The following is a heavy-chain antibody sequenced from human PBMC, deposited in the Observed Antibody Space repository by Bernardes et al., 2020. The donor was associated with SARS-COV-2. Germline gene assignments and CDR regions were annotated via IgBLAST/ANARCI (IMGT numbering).Heavy chain of an antibody. D-gene: IGHD6-6*01. J-gene: IGHJ6*02. CDR2: IYYSGST. V-gene: IGHV4-39*01. CDR1: GGSISSSSYY. Sequence: SETLSLTCTVSGGSISSSSYYWGWIRQPPGKGLEWIGSIYYSGSTYYNPSLKSRVTISVDTSKNQFSLKLSSVTAADTAVYYCARHEYIDYYYYYGMDVWGQGTTVTVSS. CDR3: ARHEYIDYYYYYGMDV.